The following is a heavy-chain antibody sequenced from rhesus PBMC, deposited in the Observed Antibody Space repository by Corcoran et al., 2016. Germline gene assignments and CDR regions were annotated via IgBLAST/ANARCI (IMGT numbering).Heavy chain of an antibody. V-gene: IGHV4S10*01. CDR3: AREVAAAGPFDY. J-gene: IGHJ4*01. CDR2: IYGSSTST. Sequence: QVQLQESGPGVVKPSETLSLTCAVSGGSVSDSYRWSWIRQPPGKGLEWIGYIYGSSTSTNYNPSLKSRVTSSKDTSKNQFSLKLSSGTAADTAVYYCAREVAAAGPFDYWGQGVLVTVSS. CDR1: GGSVSDSYR. D-gene: IGHD6S26*01.